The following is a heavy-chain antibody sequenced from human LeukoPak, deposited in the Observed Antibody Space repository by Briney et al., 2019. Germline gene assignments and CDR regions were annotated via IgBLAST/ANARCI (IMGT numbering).Heavy chain of an antibody. CDR2: INSDASST. J-gene: IGHJ4*01. Sequence: GGSLRLSCAASGFTFSSYWMHWVRLAPGKGLVWVSRINSDASSTTFADSVKGRFTISRDNAKNTLFLLMNSLRVEETAEKYCAKGGSAYSSSWSTLDYWGQGTLVTVSS. D-gene: IGHD6-13*01. CDR1: GFTFSSYW. CDR3: AKGGSAYSSSWSTLDY. V-gene: IGHV3-74*01.